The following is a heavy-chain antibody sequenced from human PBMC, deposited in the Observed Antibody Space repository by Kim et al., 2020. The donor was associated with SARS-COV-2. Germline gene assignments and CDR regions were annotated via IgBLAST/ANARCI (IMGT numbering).Heavy chain of an antibody. D-gene: IGHD2-15*01. CDR2: T. CDR3: ARLRSGGSCY. J-gene: IGHJ4*02. Sequence: TNSIPSLKSRVTISVDKSKNQFSLKLSSVTAADTAVYYCARLRSGGSCYWGQGTLVTVSS. V-gene: IGHV4-4*02.